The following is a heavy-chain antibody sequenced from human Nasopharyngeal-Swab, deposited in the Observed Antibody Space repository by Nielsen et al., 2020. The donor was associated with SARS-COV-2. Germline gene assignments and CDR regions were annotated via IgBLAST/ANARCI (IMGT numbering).Heavy chain of an antibody. Sequence: ASVKVSCKASGYTFTSYGISWVRQAPGQGLEWMGWISAYNGNTNYAQKLQGRVTMTTDTSTSTAYMELRSLRSDDTAVYYCARVSYDFWSGYHDDYWGQGTLVTVPS. D-gene: IGHD3-3*01. V-gene: IGHV1-18*04. J-gene: IGHJ4*02. CDR1: GYTFTSYG. CDR3: ARVSYDFWSGYHDDY. CDR2: ISAYNGNT.